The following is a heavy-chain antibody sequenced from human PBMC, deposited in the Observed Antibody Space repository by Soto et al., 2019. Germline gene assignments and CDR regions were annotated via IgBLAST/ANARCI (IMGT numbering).Heavy chain of an antibody. D-gene: IGHD6-13*01. CDR2: IDWDDDK. V-gene: IGHV2-70*04. J-gene: IGHJ5*02. CDR1: GFSLSTSGMR. Sequence: SGPTMVNPTQTLTLTCTFSGFSLSTSGMRVSWIRQPPGKALEWLARIDWDDDKLYSTSLKTRLTISKDTSKNQVVLTMTNMDPVDTATYYCARSIVAAGNRWFDPWGQGTLVTVSS. CDR3: ARSIVAAGNRWFDP.